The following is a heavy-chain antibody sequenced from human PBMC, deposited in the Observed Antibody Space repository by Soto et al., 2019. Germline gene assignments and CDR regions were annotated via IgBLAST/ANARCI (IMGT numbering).Heavy chain of an antibody. CDR2: ISGSGGST. V-gene: IGHV3-23*01. D-gene: IGHD2-15*01. CDR1: GFTFSSYA. Sequence: EVQLLESGGGLVQPGGSLRLSCAASGFTFSSYAMSWVRQAPGKGLEWVSAISGSGGSTYYADSVKGRFTIPRDNSKNSLDLQMNSLRAEDTAVYYCAKIRGVAATKDAFDLWGQGTIVTVSS. J-gene: IGHJ3*01. CDR3: AKIRGVAATKDAFDL.